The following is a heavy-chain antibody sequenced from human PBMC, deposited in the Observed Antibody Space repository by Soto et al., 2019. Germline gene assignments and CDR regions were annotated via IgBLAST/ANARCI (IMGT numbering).Heavy chain of an antibody. D-gene: IGHD4-17*01. CDR1: GGSISSGDYY. CDR3: AREPTLYGDHRYFDL. CDR2: IYYSGST. J-gene: IGHJ2*01. Sequence: QVQLQESGPGLVKPSQTLSLTCTVSGGSISSGDYYWSWIRQPPGKGLEWIGYIYYSGSTYYNPSLQSRFTISGDTSKNQSSLKRSSVTAADTAVYYCAREPTLYGDHRYFDLWCRGTLVTVSS. V-gene: IGHV4-30-4*01.